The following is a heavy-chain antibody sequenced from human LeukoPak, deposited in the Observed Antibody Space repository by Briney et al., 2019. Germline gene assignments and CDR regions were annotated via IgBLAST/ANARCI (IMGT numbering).Heavy chain of an antibody. CDR1: DGSFNNYY. J-gene: IGHJ3*02. CDR2: IYYSGST. D-gene: IGHD3-16*01. CDR3: ARGLNRGDAFDI. Sequence: PSETLSLTCTVSDGSFNNYYWSWIRQPPGKGLEWIGYIYYSGSTNYNPSLKSRVTISVDTSKNQFSLKLSSVTAADTAVYYCARGLNRGDAFDIWGQGTMVTVSS. V-gene: IGHV4-59*01.